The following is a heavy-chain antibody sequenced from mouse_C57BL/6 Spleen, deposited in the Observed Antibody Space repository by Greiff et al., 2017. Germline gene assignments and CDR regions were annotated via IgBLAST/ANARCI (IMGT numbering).Heavy chain of an antibody. Sequence: VQLQQSVAEFVRPGASVKLSCTASGFNIKNTYMHWVKQRPEQGLEWIGRIDPANGNTKYAPKFQGKATITADTSSNTAYLQLSSLASADTAIYYCARYSNYPYYFDYWGQGTTLTVSS. CDR2: IDPANGNT. J-gene: IGHJ2*01. V-gene: IGHV14-3*01. CDR1: GFNIKNTY. D-gene: IGHD2-5*01. CDR3: ARYSNYPYYFDY.